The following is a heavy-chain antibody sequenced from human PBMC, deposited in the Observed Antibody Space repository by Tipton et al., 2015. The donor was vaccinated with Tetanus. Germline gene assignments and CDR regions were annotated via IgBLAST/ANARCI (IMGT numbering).Heavy chain of an antibody. V-gene: IGHV4-39*01. D-gene: IGHD3-16*01. CDR2: IYYSGST. CDR1: GDSISSGGYY. Sequence: TLSLTCTVAGDSISSGGYYWNWVRQHPGKGLEWIGNIYYSGSTDYNPSLKSRVAISVDTPKNQFSLKLSSVTAADTAVYYCARTWGVWVTSIDAFDIWGQGTKVAVSS. CDR3: ARTWGVWVTSIDAFDI. J-gene: IGHJ3*02.